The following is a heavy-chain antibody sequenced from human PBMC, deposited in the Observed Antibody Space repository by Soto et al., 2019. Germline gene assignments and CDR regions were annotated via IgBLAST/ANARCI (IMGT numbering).Heavy chain of an antibody. Sequence: QVQLQESGPGLVKPSETLSLTCTVSGGSISNYYWSWIRQSPGKGLEWIGYINYSGSTNYNPSPKSRVTISVDTSKNQLSLKLSSVTAADTAMYYCAKGGTYRDLINRDLINRDYFDPWGQGTRVTVSS. V-gene: IGHV4-59*01. CDR2: INYSGST. D-gene: IGHD1-26*01. CDR1: GGSISNYY. J-gene: IGHJ5*02. CDR3: AKGGTYRDLINRDLINRDYFDP.